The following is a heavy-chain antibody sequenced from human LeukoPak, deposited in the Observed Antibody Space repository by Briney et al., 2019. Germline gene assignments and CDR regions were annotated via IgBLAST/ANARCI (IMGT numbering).Heavy chain of an antibody. Sequence: ASVTVSCTASGGTFTSYAISWVRQAPGQGLEWMGRIIPILGIANYAQKFQGRVTITADKSTSTAYMELSSLRSEDTAVYYCARGISTRSPFDYWGQGTLVTVSS. D-gene: IGHD2/OR15-2a*01. V-gene: IGHV1-69*04. J-gene: IGHJ4*02. CDR1: GGTFTSYA. CDR2: IIPILGIA. CDR3: ARGISTRSPFDY.